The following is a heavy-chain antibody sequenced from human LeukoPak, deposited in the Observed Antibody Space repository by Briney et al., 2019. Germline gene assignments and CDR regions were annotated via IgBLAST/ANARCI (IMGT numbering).Heavy chain of an antibody. CDR3: AKDCSSTSCYDY. D-gene: IGHD2-2*01. V-gene: IGHV3-23*01. Sequence: GGSLRLSCAASGFTFSSYAMSWVRQAPGKGLEWVSAISGSGGSTYYADSVKGRFTISRDNSKNTLYLQMNSLRSEDTAVYYCAKDCSSTSCYDYWGQGTLVTISS. CDR1: GFTFSSYA. CDR2: ISGSGGST. J-gene: IGHJ4*02.